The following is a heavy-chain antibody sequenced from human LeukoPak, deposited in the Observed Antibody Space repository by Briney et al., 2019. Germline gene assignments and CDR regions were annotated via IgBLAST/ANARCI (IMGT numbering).Heavy chain of an antibody. CDR2: IYPRDSDT. V-gene: IGHV5-51*01. Sequence: GESLKISCKGSGYSFTSYWIAWVRQMPEKGLEWMGIIYPRDSDTRYSPSFQGQVTISANKSISAAYLQWSSLKASDTAIYYCARSGGSSYGYTFIDYWGQGTLVIVSS. CDR1: GYSFTSYW. D-gene: IGHD5-18*01. J-gene: IGHJ4*02. CDR3: ARSGGSSYGYTFIDY.